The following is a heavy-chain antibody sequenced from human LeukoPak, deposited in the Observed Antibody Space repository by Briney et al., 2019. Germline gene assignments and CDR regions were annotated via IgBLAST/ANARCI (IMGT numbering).Heavy chain of an antibody. Sequence: GGSLRLSCAASGFTFSNYAMCWVRQAPGKGPEWVSGICGHGTFYADSVEGRFTISRDNSKNTLYLQMNSLRAEDTALYYCAKGQQFETRFDSWGQGTLVTVSS. D-gene: IGHD3-10*01. V-gene: IGHV3-23*01. CDR1: GFTFSNYA. CDR3: AKGQQFETRFDS. CDR2: ICGHGT. J-gene: IGHJ4*02.